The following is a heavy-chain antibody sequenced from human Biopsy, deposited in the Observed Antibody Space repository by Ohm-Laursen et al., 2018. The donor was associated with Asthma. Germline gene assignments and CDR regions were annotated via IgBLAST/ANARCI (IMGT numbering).Heavy chain of an antibody. J-gene: IGHJ4*02. D-gene: IGHD2-2*01. CDR1: GGTFNTYV. CDR2: INSVFGTT. CDR3: ARKAGSCISRTCYSLDF. V-gene: IGHV1-69*01. Sequence: SSVTVSCKSLGGTFNTYVIGWVRQASGQGLEWMGGINSVFGTTTYPQKFQDRVTITADDSTSTVYMELSSLRSEDTAVYYCARKAGSCISRTCYSLDFWGQGTLVTVSS.